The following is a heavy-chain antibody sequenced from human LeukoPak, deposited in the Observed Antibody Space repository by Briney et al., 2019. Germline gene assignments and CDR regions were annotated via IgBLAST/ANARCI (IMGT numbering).Heavy chain of an antibody. CDR3: AKDHQSASSGYHYYYYYYMDV. Sequence: GGSLRLSCTVSGLTFDRCGMHWVRQAPGKGLEWVTFIWGDGSAEYYVDSVKGRFTISRDNSKNTLYLQMNSLRAEDTAVYYCAKDHQSASSGYHYYYYYYMDVWGKGTTVTISS. CDR1: GLTFDRCG. CDR2: IWGDGSAE. D-gene: IGHD3-22*01. J-gene: IGHJ6*03. V-gene: IGHV3-30*02.